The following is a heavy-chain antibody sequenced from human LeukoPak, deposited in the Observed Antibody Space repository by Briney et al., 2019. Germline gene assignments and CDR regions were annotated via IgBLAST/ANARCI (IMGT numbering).Heavy chain of an antibody. CDR3: ARDRSALRYFDWLLGRHNWFDP. J-gene: IGHJ5*02. V-gene: IGHV1-18*04. D-gene: IGHD3-9*01. CDR1: GYTFTSYG. CDR2: ISAYYGNT. Sequence: AGVKVSCKASGYTFTSYGISWVRQPPAQGLEWMGWISAYYGNTNNAQKLQGRVSINTDTSTSTAYMELRSLRSDDTAVYYCARDRSALRYFDWLLGRHNWFDPWGQGTLVTVSS.